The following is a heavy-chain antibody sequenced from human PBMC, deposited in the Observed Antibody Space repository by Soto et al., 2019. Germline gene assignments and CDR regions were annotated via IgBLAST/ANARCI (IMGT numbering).Heavy chain of an antibody. J-gene: IGHJ4*02. CDR2: IIPVFGTT. CDR3: TRRGSPYVWYNEY. V-gene: IGHV1-69*01. Sequence: QEQLVQYGAEVKKPGSSMKVSCNASGDIFSSFAISWVRQAPGQGLEWMGGIIPVFGTTNYAQKLQDRVTITADESTNTAYMELSSLRSEDTAIYYCTRRGSPYVWYNEYWGQGTLVNVAS. D-gene: IGHD3-16*01. CDR1: GDIFSSFA.